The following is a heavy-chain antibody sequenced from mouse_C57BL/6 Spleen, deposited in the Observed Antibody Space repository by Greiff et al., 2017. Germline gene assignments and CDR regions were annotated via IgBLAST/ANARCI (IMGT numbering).Heavy chain of an antibody. J-gene: IGHJ2*01. D-gene: IGHD1-1*01. V-gene: IGHV1-82*01. CDR1: GYAFSSSW. CDR2: IYPGDGDT. Sequence: QVQLKESGPELVKPGASVKISCKASGYAFSSSWMHWVKQRPGKGLEWIGRIYPGDGDTNYNGKFKGKATLTAYKSSSTAYMQLSSLTSEDSAVYFCSRGGYYGIDYWGQGTTLTVSS. CDR3: SRGGYYGIDY.